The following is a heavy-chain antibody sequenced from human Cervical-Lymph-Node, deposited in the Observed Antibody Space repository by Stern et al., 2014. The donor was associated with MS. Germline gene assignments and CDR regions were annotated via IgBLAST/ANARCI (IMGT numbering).Heavy chain of an antibody. Sequence: EVQLEESGGGLVQPGGSLRLSCAASGFTFSSYWMSWVRQAPGKGLAWVANIKQDGSEKYYVDSVKGRFTISRDNAKNSLYLQMNSLRAEDTAVYYCAREAGSGNYYYYGMDVWGQGTTVTVSS. D-gene: IGHD6-19*01. V-gene: IGHV3-7*01. CDR2: IKQDGSEK. CDR1: GFTFSSYW. J-gene: IGHJ6*02. CDR3: AREAGSGNYYYYGMDV.